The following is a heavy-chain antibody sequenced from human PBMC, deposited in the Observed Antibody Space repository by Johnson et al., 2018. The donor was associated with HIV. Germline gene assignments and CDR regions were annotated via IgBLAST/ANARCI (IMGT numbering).Heavy chain of an antibody. CDR3: ARACSGGSCYEEKSPDAFDI. V-gene: IGHV3-74*02. D-gene: IGHD2-15*01. CDR1: GFTFSDYY. CDR2: INSDGSST. Sequence: EVQLVESGGGLVKPGGSLRLSCAASGFTFSDYYMSWIRQAPGKGLVWVSRINSDGSSTSYADSVKGRFTLSRDNAKNTLYLQMNSLRAEDTAVYYCARACSGGSCYEEKSPDAFDIWGQGTMVTVSS. J-gene: IGHJ3*02.